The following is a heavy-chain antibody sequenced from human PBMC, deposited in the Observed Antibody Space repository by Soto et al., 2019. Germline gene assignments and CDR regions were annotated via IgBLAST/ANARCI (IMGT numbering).Heavy chain of an antibody. CDR2: INHSGNN. CDR1: GGSFSTYY. J-gene: IGHJ3*02. Sequence: PSETLSLTCVVSGGSFSTYYYNWILQSPGKGLEWIGEINHSGNNNYSPSLKCRVAMSLDTSKNEFSLKLTSVTAADTAVYYCARGGSNDWQVALDIWGQGTMVT. D-gene: IGHD3-16*01. V-gene: IGHV4-34*01. CDR3: ARGGSNDWQVALDI.